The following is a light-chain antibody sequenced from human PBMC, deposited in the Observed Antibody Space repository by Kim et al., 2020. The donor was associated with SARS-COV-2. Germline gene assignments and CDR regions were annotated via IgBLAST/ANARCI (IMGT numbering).Light chain of an antibody. V-gene: IGKV1-5*01. Sequence: SESVGDRVTLTCRASQSISSRLAGYQQKPGKAPKHLIYDASDLESGDPSRFSGSGSGTEFTLTISSLQPDDVATYYCQQYNSFSYTFGQGTKLEIK. CDR2: DAS. CDR3: QQYNSFSYT. J-gene: IGKJ2*01. CDR1: QSISSR.